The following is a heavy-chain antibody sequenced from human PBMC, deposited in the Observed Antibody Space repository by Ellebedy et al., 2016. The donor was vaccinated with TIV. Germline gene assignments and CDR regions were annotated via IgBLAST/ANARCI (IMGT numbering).Heavy chain of an antibody. Sequence: PGGSLRLSCVVSGFTFGDYAMGWFRQAPGKGLEWVGFTRSKVYGGTTEYAASVKGRFTISRDESKGIAFLQMNSLETEDTAVYYCSARYGGYDFWGQGTLVTVSS. D-gene: IGHD5-12*01. CDR3: SARYGGYDF. J-gene: IGHJ4*02. CDR1: GFTFGDYA. V-gene: IGHV3-49*03. CDR2: TRSKVYGGTT.